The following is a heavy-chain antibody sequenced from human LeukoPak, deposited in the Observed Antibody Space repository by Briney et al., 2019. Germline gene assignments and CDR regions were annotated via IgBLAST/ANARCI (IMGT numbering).Heavy chain of an antibody. Sequence: GGSLRPSCAASGFTFTTYAMSWVRQAPGKGLEWVSTIANSGGSTYYADSVKGRFTISRDNSKNTLYLQMNSLRAEDMAVYYCAKDPGAGYYFDYWGQGTLVTVSS. CDR2: IANSGGST. CDR1: GFTFTTYA. V-gene: IGHV3-23*01. CDR3: AKDPGAGYYFDY. D-gene: IGHD3-10*01. J-gene: IGHJ4*02.